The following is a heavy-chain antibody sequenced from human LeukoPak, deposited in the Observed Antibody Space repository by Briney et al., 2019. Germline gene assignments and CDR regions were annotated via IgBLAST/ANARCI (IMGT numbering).Heavy chain of an antibody. CDR2: IKHSGST. CDR1: GGSFSGYY. CDR3: ARQVAVTKRNYYYYMDD. D-gene: IGHD4-17*01. V-gene: IGHV4-34*01. Sequence: SETLSLTCAVYGGSFSGYYGSWIRQPPGKGLEWLGEIKHSGSTNYNPSLKRRVTISVDTSKTQFSLKLSSVAAADTAVYYCARQVAVTKRNYYYYMDDWGKGTTVTISS. J-gene: IGHJ6*03.